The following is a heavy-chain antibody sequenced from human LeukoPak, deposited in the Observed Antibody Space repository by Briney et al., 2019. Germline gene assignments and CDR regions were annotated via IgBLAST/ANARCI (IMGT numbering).Heavy chain of an antibody. V-gene: IGHV4-59*01. J-gene: IGHJ6*03. CDR2: IDDSGNT. Sequence: PSEALSLTCLVSGGSMKRSYWTWIRQAPGKGLEWIGNIDDSGNTNYSPSLKSRVTISLDTSKNQFSLTVTSVTAADRALYFCARDSSPAALPYMDAWGKGTTVTVS. CDR1: GGSMKRSY. CDR3: ARDSSPAALPYMDA. D-gene: IGHD2-2*01.